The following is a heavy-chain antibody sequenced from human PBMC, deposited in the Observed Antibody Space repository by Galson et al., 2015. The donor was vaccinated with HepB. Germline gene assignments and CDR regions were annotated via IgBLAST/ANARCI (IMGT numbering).Heavy chain of an antibody. CDR3: ARAHVGRGVITPGY. CDR1: RFTFSSEW. Sequence: SLRLSCAASRFTFSSEWMSWARQAPGKGLEWVANINQDGSEKYYVDSVKGRFTISRDNAENSLYLQMNSLRAEDTAVYYCARAHVGRGVITPGYWGQGTLVTVSS. V-gene: IGHV3-7*03. J-gene: IGHJ4*02. D-gene: IGHD3-10*01. CDR2: INQDGSEK.